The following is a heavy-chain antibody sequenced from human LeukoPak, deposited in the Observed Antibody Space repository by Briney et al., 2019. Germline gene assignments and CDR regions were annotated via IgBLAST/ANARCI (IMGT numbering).Heavy chain of an antibody. Sequence: SETLSLTCTVSGGSISSGGYYWSWIRQHPGKGLEWIGYIYYGGSTYYNPSLKSRVTISVDTSKNQFSLKLSSVTAADTAVYYCAAFWSGYSRVYYFDYWGQGTLVTVSS. CDR1: GGSISSGGYY. CDR2: IYYGGST. J-gene: IGHJ4*02. V-gene: IGHV4-31*03. CDR3: AAFWSGYSRVYYFDY. D-gene: IGHD3-3*01.